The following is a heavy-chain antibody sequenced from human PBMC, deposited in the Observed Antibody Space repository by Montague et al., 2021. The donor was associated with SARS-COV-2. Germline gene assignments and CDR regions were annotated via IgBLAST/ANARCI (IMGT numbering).Heavy chain of an antibody. Sequence: SETLSLTCTVSGGSITSFYWSWIRQSPGEGLEWIGDIFPRGSANYNPALKSRVTISVDTSQNLSSLQMRSVTAGDTAVYHCARERRPTHGFLEWGVPREYRYFYAMDVWGQGTTVIVS. CDR3: ARERRPTHGFLEWGVPREYRYFYAMDV. V-gene: IGHV4-59*01. D-gene: IGHD3-3*01. CDR2: IFPRGSA. CDR1: GGSITSFY. J-gene: IGHJ6*02.